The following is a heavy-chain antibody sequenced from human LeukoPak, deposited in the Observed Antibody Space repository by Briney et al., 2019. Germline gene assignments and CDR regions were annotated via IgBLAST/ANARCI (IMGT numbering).Heavy chain of an antibody. CDR2: IRYDGSND. J-gene: IGHJ4*02. Sequence: GGSPRLSCAASGFTFSNYGMHWVRQAPGKGLEWVAFIRYDGSNDYYLDSVNGRFTISRDNSENTLYLQMDSLRAEDTAVYYCTKGSENYYVDYWARESWSPSPQ. CDR3: TKGSENYYVDY. D-gene: IGHD3-10*01. CDR1: GFTFSNYG. V-gene: IGHV3-30*02.